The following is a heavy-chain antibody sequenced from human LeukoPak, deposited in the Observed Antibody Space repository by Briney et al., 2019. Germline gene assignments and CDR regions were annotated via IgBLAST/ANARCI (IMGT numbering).Heavy chain of an antibody. D-gene: IGHD2-2*01. CDR1: GYTFTSYY. J-gene: IGHJ6*02. V-gene: IGHV1-46*01. CDR2: INPSGGST. Sequence: EASVKVSCKASGYTFTSYYMHWVRPAPGQGLEWMGIINPSGGSTSYAQKFQGRVTMTRDTSTSTVYMELSSLRSEDTAVYYCARDLIVPAADYYYYGMDVWGQGTTVTVSS. CDR3: ARDLIVPAADYYYYGMDV.